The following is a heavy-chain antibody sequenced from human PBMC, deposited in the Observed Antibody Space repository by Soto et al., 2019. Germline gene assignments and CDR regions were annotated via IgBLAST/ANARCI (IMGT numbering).Heavy chain of an antibody. V-gene: IGHV4-59*01. CDR2: VDYAGAT. CDR3: ARFMGDWGTSYYYYGMDV. D-gene: IGHD3-16*01. J-gene: IGHJ6*02. CDR1: GGSIGGYY. Sequence: SEPLSLRRTVAGGSIGGYYCGWIRKPKGKGPEWIGYVDYAGATNYNPSLESRVTISPDTSRNQFSLNLRSVTAADTAVYYCARFMGDWGTSYYYYGMDVCGQRTTVT.